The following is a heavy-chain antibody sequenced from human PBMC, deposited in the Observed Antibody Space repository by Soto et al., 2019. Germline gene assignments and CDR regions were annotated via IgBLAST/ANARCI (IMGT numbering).Heavy chain of an antibody. CDR1: GVTVSDYY. CDR2: INHSGST. J-gene: IGHJ6*03. CDR3: ARHPYCSGGSCDRAPYYYYMDV. V-gene: IGHV4-34*01. Sequence: SETLSLSSPLEGVTVSDYYWSWIRQPPGEGLQWIGEINHSGSTNYNPSLKSRVTISVDTSKNQFSLKLSSVTAADTAVYYCARHPYCSGGSCDRAPYYYYMDVWGKGTTVTVS. D-gene: IGHD2-15*01.